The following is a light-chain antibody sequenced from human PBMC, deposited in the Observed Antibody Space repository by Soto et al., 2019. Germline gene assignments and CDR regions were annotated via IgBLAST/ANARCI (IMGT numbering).Light chain of an antibody. J-gene: IGKJ1*01. CDR3: QQRSNWPPT. Sequence: EIFLTQSPATLSLSPGERATLSCRASQSLSSNFLAWYQQKPGQPPRLLIYDSSTRATGFPERFSGSGSGTDFTPTIIRLEPEDFEVYYCQQRSNWPPTFGQGTKVDIK. CDR2: DSS. V-gene: IGKV3D-20*02. CDR1: QSLSSNF.